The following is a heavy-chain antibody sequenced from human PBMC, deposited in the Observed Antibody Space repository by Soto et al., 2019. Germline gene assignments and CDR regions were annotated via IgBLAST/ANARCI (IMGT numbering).Heavy chain of an antibody. J-gene: IGHJ4*02. V-gene: IGHV3-30*18. CDR2: ISNDGRNK. Sequence: QVHLVESGGGVVQPGRSLRLSCEVSGFNFNTYGMHWVRQAPGKGLEWVAVISNDGRNKYYGDAVKGRFTVSRDNSRSTMYLQMDSLRPEDTAVYYCTKDGTFEVPEVPLEEYYFYFWGQVTLVTV. CDR1: GFNFNTYG. D-gene: IGHD1-1*01. CDR3: TKDGTFEVPEVPLEEYYFYF.